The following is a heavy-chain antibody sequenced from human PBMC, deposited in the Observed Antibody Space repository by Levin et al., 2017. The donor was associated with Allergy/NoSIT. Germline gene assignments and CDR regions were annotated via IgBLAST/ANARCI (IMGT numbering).Heavy chain of an antibody. CDR1: GFTFSSYS. V-gene: IGHV3-21*01. CDR2: ISGSSSYI. D-gene: IGHD2-8*01. CDR3: AREMGAFNI. J-gene: IGHJ3*02. Sequence: PGESLKISCAASGFTFSSYSMNWVRQAPGKGLEWVSSISGSSSYIYYGDSVKGRFTISRDNAKNSLYLQMNSLRAEDTAVYYCAREMGAFNIWGQGTMVTVSS.